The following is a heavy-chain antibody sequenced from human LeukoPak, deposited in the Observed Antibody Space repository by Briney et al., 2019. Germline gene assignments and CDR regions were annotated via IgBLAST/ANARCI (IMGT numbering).Heavy chain of an antibody. Sequence: GGSLRLSCAASGFTFSSYSMNWVRQAPGKGLEWVSSISSSSSYIYYADSVKGRFTISRDNAKNSLYLQMNSLRAEDTAVYYCARGYCSSTSCRILAYYYGMDVWGQGTTVTVSS. V-gene: IGHV3-21*01. D-gene: IGHD2-2*01. CDR1: GFTFSSYS. J-gene: IGHJ6*02. CDR2: ISSSSSYI. CDR3: ARGYCSSTSCRILAYYYGMDV.